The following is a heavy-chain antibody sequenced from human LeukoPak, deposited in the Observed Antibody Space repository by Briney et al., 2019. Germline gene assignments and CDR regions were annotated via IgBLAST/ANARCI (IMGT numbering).Heavy chain of an antibody. J-gene: IGHJ5*02. CDR1: GYTFTSYD. D-gene: IGHD6-13*01. V-gene: IGHV1-8*02. CDR2: MNPNSGNT. Sequence: ASVKVSCKASGYTFTSYDINWVRQATGQGLEWMGWMNPNSGNTGYAQKFQGRVTMTRNTSISTAYMELSSLRSEDTAVYYCARHRKIITRYSKCWVLHHRFDPWGQGTLVNGPS. CDR3: ARHRKIITRYSKCWVLHHRFDP.